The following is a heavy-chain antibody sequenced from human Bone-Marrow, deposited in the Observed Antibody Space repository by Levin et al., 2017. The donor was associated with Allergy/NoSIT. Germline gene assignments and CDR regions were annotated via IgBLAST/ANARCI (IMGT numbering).Heavy chain of an antibody. J-gene: IGHJ4*02. V-gene: IGHV1-8*01. CDR1: GYPFTSSD. D-gene: IGHD3-10*01. CDR3: TGPTYRGVSYFDN. Sequence: ASVKVSCKASGYPFTSSDINWVRQAPGQGLEWLGWVNPISGRTEYAQKFQGRVTMTRDTSITTAYMELSGLKSEDTAVYYCTGPTYRGVSYFDNWGQGSLVTVSS. CDR2: VNPISGRT.